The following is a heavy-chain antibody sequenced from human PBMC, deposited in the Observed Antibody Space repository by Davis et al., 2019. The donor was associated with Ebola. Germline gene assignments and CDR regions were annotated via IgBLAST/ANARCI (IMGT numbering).Heavy chain of an antibody. D-gene: IGHD3-10*01. CDR2: IKQGGNEK. V-gene: IGHV3-7*03. Sequence: GESLKISCAASGFTFSSYWMPWVRQAPGKGLEWVANIKQGGNEKYYVDSVKGRFTISRDNAKNSVYLQMNSLRAEDTAVYYCAEGSLCGSRAITAGVVVWGQGATVGVSS. CDR1: GFTFSSYW. J-gene: IGHJ6*02. CDR3: AEGSLCGSRAITAGVVV.